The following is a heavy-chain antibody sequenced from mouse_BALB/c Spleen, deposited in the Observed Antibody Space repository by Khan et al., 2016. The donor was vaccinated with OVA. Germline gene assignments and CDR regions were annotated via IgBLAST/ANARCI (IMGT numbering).Heavy chain of an antibody. V-gene: IGHV1-63*02. Sequence: QVQLQQSGAELVRPGTSVKMSCKAVGYTFTNYWIGWVKQRPGHGLEWIGDIYPGDDYTKYNEKFKDKGTLTADTSSSTAYIHLISLTSEDSAIYYCVRGGYDGFAYWGQGTLVTVSA. CDR3: VRGGYDGFAY. D-gene: IGHD2-2*01. CDR2: IYPGDDYT. CDR1: GYTFTNYW. J-gene: IGHJ3*01.